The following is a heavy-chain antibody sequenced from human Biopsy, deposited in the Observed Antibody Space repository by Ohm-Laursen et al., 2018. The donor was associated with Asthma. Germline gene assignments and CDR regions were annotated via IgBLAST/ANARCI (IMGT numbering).Heavy chain of an antibody. D-gene: IGHD5-12*01. CDR1: GDSFSNYA. CDR3: ARGYSGSDRIVYYYSGLEV. J-gene: IGHJ6*02. CDR2: LIPVLGTP. Sequence: SVKVSCNASGDSFSNYAISWVRQAPGQGLEWMGGLIPVLGTPDHAQMFEGRVTITADESTSTAYMELSSLSSEDTAVYYCARGYSGSDRIVYYYSGLEVWGQGTTVIVSS. V-gene: IGHV1-69*13.